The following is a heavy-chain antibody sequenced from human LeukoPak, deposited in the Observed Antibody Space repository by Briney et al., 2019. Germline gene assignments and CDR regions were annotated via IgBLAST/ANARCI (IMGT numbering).Heavy chain of an antibody. CDR1: GFTFSSYS. Sequence: GGSLRLSCAASGFTFSSYSMNWVRQAPGKGLEWVSYISSSSSAIYYADSVKGRFTISRDNAKNSLYLQMNGLRDEDTAVYYCARDHKAAAGRDFDYWGQGTLVTVSS. J-gene: IGHJ4*02. D-gene: IGHD6-13*01. CDR3: ARDHKAAAGRDFDY. CDR2: ISSSSSAI. V-gene: IGHV3-48*02.